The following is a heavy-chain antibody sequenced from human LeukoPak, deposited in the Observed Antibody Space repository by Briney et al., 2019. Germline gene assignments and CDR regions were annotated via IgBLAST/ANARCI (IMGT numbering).Heavy chain of an antibody. D-gene: IGHD6-19*01. CDR3: ARHAPLGYSSVWYPPPNWFDP. J-gene: IGHJ5*02. CDR1: GFTVSSNY. Sequence: GSLRLSCAASGFTVSSNYMSWVRQPPGKGLEWIGEINHSGNTNYNPSLKSRVTISVDTSKNHFSLKLSSVTAADTAVYYCARHAPLGYSSVWYPPPNWFDPWGQGTLVTVSS. V-gene: IGHV4-34*01. CDR2: INHSGNT.